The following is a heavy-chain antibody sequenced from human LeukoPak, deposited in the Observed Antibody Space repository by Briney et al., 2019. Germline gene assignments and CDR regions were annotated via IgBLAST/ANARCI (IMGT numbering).Heavy chain of an antibody. Sequence: GGSLRLSCAASGFTFSSYAMSWVRQAPGKGLEWVSAISGSGGSTYYADSVKGRFTISRDNAKNSLYLQMNSLRAEDTAVYYCARFFWGDSYYFDYWGQGTLVTVSS. J-gene: IGHJ4*02. CDR1: GFTFSSYA. D-gene: IGHD3-3*01. V-gene: IGHV3-23*01. CDR3: ARFFWGDSYYFDY. CDR2: ISGSGGST.